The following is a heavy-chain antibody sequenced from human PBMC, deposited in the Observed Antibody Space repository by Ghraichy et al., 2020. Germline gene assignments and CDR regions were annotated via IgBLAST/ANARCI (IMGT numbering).Heavy chain of an antibody. V-gene: IGHV3-33*01. CDR1: GFIFSNYG. CDR3: ARDIWFGGQYFFDH. D-gene: IGHD3-10*01. Sequence: LSLTCAASGFIFSNYGIHWVRQAPGKGLEWVAVIWYDGSNKYYADSVKGRFTISRDNSKSTLYLQMNSLRAEDTAVYYCARDIWFGGQYFFDHWGQGTLVTVSS. CDR2: IWYDGSNK. J-gene: IGHJ4*02.